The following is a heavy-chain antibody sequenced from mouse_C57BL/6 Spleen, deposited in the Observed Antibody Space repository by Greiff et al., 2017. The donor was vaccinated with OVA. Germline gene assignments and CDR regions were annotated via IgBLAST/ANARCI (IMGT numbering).Heavy chain of an antibody. V-gene: IGHV1-7*01. J-gene: IGHJ4*01. Sequence: VQGVESGAELVKPGASVKLSCKASGYSFTSYWMHWVKQRPGQGLEWIGYINPSSGYTKYNQKFKDKATLTAANSSSTAYIQMSSRTYENAAVDYCARSGGDYAMDYWGQGTSVTVSS. CDR1: GYSFTSYW. CDR2: INPSSGYT. D-gene: IGHD3-2*02. CDR3: ARSGGDYAMDY.